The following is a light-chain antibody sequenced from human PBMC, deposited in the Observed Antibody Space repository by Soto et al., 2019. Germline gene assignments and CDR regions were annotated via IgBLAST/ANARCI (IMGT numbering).Light chain of an antibody. V-gene: IGKV4-1*01. J-gene: IGKJ3*01. CDR2: WAS. Sequence: DIVMTQSPDSLAVSLGERATINCKSSQSVLYSSNNKNYLAWYQQKPGQPPKLLIYWASTRESGVPDRFSGSGSGTDFTLTISSLQAEDVAVYYCQQYYSTLFTFGLGTKVDIK. CDR1: QSVLYSSNNKNY. CDR3: QQYYSTLFT.